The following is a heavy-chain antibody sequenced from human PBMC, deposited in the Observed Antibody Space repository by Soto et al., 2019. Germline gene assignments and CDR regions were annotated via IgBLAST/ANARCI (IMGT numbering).Heavy chain of an antibody. CDR2: IIPIFGTA. D-gene: IGHD5-18*01. CDR1: GGTSSSYA. CDR3: ARARGYSYGYYFDY. J-gene: IGHJ4*02. Sequence: QVQLVQSGAEVKKPGSSVKVSCKASGGTSSSYAISWVRQAPGQGLEWMGGIIPIFGTANYAQKFQGRVTITADESTSTAYMELSSLRSEDTAVYYCARARGYSYGYYFDYWGQGTLVTVSS. V-gene: IGHV1-69*01.